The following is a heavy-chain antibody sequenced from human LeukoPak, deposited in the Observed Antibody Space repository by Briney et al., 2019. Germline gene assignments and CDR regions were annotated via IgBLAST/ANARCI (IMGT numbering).Heavy chain of an antibody. CDR3: ARSAQPGRSFD. CDR1: GASISSYF. V-gene: IGHV4-4*07. CDR2: IYTSGTT. D-gene: IGHD2-2*01. J-gene: IGHJ4*02. Sequence: PSETLSLTCTGSGASISSYFWAWIRQPAGKGLEWIGRIYTSGTTTYNPSLKSRVTMSLDTTKNQFSLNLSSVTAADTAVYYCARSAQPGRSFDWGQGTLVTVSS.